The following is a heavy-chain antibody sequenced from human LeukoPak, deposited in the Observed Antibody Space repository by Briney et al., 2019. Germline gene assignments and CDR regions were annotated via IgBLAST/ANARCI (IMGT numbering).Heavy chain of an antibody. D-gene: IGHD3-22*01. CDR3: ATGSRSPGYYYDSSGPEPFDY. J-gene: IGHJ4*02. Sequence: ASVKVSCKVSGYTLTELSTHWVRQAPGKGLEWMGGFDPEDGETIYAQKFQGRVTMTEDTSTDTAYMELSSLRSEDTAVYYCATGSRSPGYYYDSSGPEPFDYWGQGTLVTVSS. V-gene: IGHV1-24*01. CDR2: FDPEDGET. CDR1: GYTLTELS.